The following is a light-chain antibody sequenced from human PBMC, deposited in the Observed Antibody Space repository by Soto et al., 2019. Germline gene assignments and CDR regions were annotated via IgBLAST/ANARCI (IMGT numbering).Light chain of an antibody. Sequence: QSVLTQPASVSGSPGQSITIACAGTSCDVGGYNSVSWYQQHPGKAPKLMIYEVSSRPSGVSNRFSGSKSGNTASLTISGLQAEDEADYYCSSFTSSTTYVFGTGTKVTVL. V-gene: IGLV2-14*01. CDR2: EVS. CDR3: SSFTSSTTYV. CDR1: SCDVGGYNS. J-gene: IGLJ1*01.